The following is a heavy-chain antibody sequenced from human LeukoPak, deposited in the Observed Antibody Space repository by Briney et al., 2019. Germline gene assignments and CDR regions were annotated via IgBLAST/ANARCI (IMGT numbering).Heavy chain of an antibody. CDR1: GFTFDDYT. CDR2: ISWDGGST. D-gene: IGHD3-10*01. Sequence: GGSLRLSCAASGFTFDDYTMHWVRQAPGKGLEWVSLISWDGGSTYYADSVKGRFTISRDNSKNSLYLQMSSLRTEDTALYFCAKGHYYGSGSYSRWVYFDYWGQGTLVTVSS. CDR3: AKGHYYGSGSYSRWVYFDY. J-gene: IGHJ4*02. V-gene: IGHV3-43*01.